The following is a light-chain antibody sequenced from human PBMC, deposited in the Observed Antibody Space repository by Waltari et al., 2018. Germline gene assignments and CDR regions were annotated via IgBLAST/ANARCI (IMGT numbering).Light chain of an antibody. CDR3: VVYMGSDIWV. Sequence: QTVVTQEPSFSVSPGGTVTLTCGLTSGSVSSNYYPSWYQQTPGQAPRTLCYNTHFRSSGVPARFSCSILGNKAALTITGAQADDESDYYCVVYMGSDIWVFGGGTKLTVL. V-gene: IGLV8-61*01. CDR2: NTH. CDR1: SGSVSSNYY. J-gene: IGLJ3*02.